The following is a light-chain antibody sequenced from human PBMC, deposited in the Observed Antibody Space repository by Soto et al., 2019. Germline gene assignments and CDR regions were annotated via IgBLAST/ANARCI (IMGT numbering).Light chain of an antibody. CDR1: SRDIGGYEF. CDR2: EVT. CDR3: SSYEGGSNFVL. Sequence: QSALTQPPSASGSPGQSVTISCTGTSRDIGGYEFVSWYQQHPGKVPKVIIYEVTKRPSGVPDRFSGSKSGNTASLTVSGLQAEDEADYYCSSYEGGSNFVLFGGGTKVTVL. V-gene: IGLV2-8*01. J-gene: IGLJ2*01.